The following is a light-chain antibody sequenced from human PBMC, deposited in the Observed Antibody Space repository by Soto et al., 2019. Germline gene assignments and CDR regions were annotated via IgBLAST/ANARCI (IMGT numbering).Light chain of an antibody. V-gene: IGLV2-14*01. CDR2: EVS. CDR3: STSKSSSTGGL. Sequence: QSALTQPASVSGSPGQSITISCSGTSSDVGGYDHVSWYQHHPGEAPKLMIYEVSYRPSGVSTRFSGSKSGNTASLTISGLQAADEEAYYCSTSKSSSTGGLFGGGTKLTVL. J-gene: IGLJ2*01. CDR1: SSDVGGYDH.